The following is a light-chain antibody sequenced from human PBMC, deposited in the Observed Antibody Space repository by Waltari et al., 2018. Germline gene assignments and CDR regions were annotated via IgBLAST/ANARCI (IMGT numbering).Light chain of an antibody. J-gene: IGLJ2*01. V-gene: IGLV2-8*01. CDR3: SSYGGRNNLI. CDR2: EVS. Sequence: QSALTQPPSASGSPGQSVTISCPGTSSDIGDYTFVSWYQQHPGKAPKLMIYEVSNRPSGVPVRFSGSKSSYTASLTVSGLQAEDEAEYYCSSYGGRNNLIFGGGTKLTVL. CDR1: SSDIGDYTF.